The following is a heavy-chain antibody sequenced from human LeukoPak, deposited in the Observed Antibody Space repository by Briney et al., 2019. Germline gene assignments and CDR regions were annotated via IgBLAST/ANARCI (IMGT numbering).Heavy chain of an antibody. CDR1: GFTFSSYA. Sequence: GGSLRLSCAASGFTFSSYAMSWVRQAPGKGLEWVGRIKPKTDGETTEYAAPVKGRFSISRDDSKNMLYLQMNSLKTEDTAVYYCITPLPYSAQGGQGTLVTVSS. J-gene: IGHJ4*02. CDR3: ITPLPYSAQ. CDR2: IKPKTDGETT. D-gene: IGHD2-21*01. V-gene: IGHV3-15*01.